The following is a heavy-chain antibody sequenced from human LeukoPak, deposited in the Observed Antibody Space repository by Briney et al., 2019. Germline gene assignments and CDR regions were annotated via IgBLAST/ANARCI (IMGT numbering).Heavy chain of an antibody. CDR2: INPNSGGT. V-gene: IGHV1-2*02. J-gene: IGHJ4*02. D-gene: IGHD1-1*01. CDR1: GYTFTSYY. Sequence: ASVKVSCKASGYTFTSYYMHWVRQAPGQGLEWMGWINPNSGGTNYAQKFQGRVTMTRDTSISTAYMELSRLRSDDTAVYYCARGLPGYNWNDGVPDYWGQGTLVTVSS. CDR3: ARGLPGYNWNDGVPDY.